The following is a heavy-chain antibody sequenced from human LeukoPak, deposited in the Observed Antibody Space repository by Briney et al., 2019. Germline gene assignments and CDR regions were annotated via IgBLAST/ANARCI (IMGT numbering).Heavy chain of an antibody. CDR1: GYTLAELS. Sequence: ASVKVSCKVSGYTLAELSMHWVRQAPGKGLEWMGGFDPEDGETIYAQKFQGRVTMTEDTSTDTAYMELSSLRSEDTAVYYCATTPPEGISLYYMDVWGKGTTVTVSS. CDR3: ATTPPEGISLYYMDV. V-gene: IGHV1-24*01. J-gene: IGHJ6*03. CDR2: FDPEDGET.